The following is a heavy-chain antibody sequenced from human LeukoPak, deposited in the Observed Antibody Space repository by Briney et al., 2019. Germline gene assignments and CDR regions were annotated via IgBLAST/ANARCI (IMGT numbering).Heavy chain of an antibody. CDR3: ARDDYGGNSEAFDI. CDR1: GYTFISYG. V-gene: IGHV1-18*01. J-gene: IGHJ3*02. CDR2: ISAYNGNT. Sequence: GASVTVSCKASGYTFISYGISWVRQAPGQGLEWMGCISAYNGNTNYAQKLQGRVTMTTDTSTSTAYMELRSLRSDDTAVYYCARDDYGGNSEAFDIWGQGTMVTVSS. D-gene: IGHD4-23*01.